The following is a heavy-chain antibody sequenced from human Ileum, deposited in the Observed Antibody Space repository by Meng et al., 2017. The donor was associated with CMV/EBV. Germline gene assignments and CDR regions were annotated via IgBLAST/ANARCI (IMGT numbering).Heavy chain of an antibody. Sequence: QVQLVESGGGVVQSGGSLSLSCVASGFTFSDYAMHWVRQAPGRGLEWVARKSDGTNEYYADSVKGRFTIARDNSKNTLSLQMNSLRVEDTAVYYCVRDGDFSTWPLDYWGQGTMVTVSS. CDR2: KSDGTNE. V-gene: IGHV3-30*04. D-gene: IGHD6-13*01. CDR3: VRDGDFSTWPLDY. J-gene: IGHJ4*02. CDR1: GFTFSDYA.